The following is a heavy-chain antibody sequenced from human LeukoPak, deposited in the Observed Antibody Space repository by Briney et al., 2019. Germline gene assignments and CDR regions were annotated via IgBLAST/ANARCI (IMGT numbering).Heavy chain of an antibody. V-gene: IGHV1-2*02. Sequence: ASVKVSCKASGYTFTGYYMHWVRQAPGQGLEWMGWINPNGGGTKYEQKSQGRVTMTRDTSISTAYMELSSLRSDDTAVYYCSRATYCGSAFDYWGQGTLVTVSS. CDR2: INPNGGGT. CDR3: SRATYCGSAFDY. J-gene: IGHJ4*02. D-gene: IGHD3-10*01. CDR1: GYTFTGYY.